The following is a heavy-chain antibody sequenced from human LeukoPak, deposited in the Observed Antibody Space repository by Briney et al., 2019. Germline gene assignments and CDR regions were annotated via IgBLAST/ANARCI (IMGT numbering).Heavy chain of an antibody. D-gene: IGHD3-22*01. CDR1: GGSFSGYY. CDR3: ARDRRYYDSSGYYYLIDY. J-gene: IGHJ4*02. Sequence: SETLSLTCAVYGGSFSGYYWSWIRQPPGKGLEWIGEINHSGSTNYNPSLKSRVTMSVDTSKNQFSLKLSSVTAADTAVYYCARDRRYYDSSGYYYLIDYWGQGTLVTVSS. V-gene: IGHV4-34*01. CDR2: INHSGST.